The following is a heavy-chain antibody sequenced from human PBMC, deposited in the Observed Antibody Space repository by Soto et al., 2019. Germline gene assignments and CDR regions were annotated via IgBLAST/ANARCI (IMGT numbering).Heavy chain of an antibody. V-gene: IGHV1-46*01. CDR1: GYTFTSYY. CDR3: ARSSGSSVDWFDP. Sequence: ASVKVSCKASGYTFTSYYMHWVRQAPGQGLEWMGIINPSGGSTSYAQKFQGRVTMTRDTSASTAYMELSSLRSEDTAVYYCARSSGSSVDWFDPWGQGTLVTVSS. CDR2: INPSGGST. J-gene: IGHJ5*02. D-gene: IGHD6-19*01.